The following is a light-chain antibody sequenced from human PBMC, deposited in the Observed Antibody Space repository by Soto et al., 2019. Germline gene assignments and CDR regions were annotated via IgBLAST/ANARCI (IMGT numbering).Light chain of an antibody. V-gene: IGKV3-15*01. CDR1: QSVYNN. Sequence: EIGVTQSPATLSVSPGERATLSCRASQSVYNNLAWYQQKPGQAPRLLIYGASTRATGIPARFSGSGSGTEFTLTISRLEPEDFAVYYCQQYGSSPWTFGQGTKVDI. J-gene: IGKJ1*01. CDR3: QQYGSSPWT. CDR2: GAS.